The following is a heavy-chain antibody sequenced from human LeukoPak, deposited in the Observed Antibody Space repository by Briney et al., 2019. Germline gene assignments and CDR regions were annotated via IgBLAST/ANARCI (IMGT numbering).Heavy chain of an antibody. J-gene: IGHJ4*02. V-gene: IGHV4-59*08. D-gene: IGHD2-2*01. CDR3: GRLVVPAARNSYFDY. CDR1: GDSFSSYY. Sequence: PSETLSLTCTVSGDSFSSYYWSWIRQPPGKGLEWIGYIYYSGSPNYNPSLKSRVTISVDTSKNQFSLKLSSVTAADTAVYYCGRLVVPAARNSYFDYWGQGTLVTVSS. CDR2: IYYSGSP.